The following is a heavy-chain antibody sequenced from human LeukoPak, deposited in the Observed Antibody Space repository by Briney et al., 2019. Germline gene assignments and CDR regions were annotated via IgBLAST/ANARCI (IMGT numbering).Heavy chain of an antibody. J-gene: IGHJ6*02. Sequence: GASVKVSCKASGCTFTGYYMHWVRQAPGQGLEWMGWINPNSGGTNYAQKFQGRVTMTRDTSISTAYMELSRLRSDDTAVYYCASQLRFPLQENYYYYYGMDVWGQGTTVTVSS. D-gene: IGHD3-3*01. V-gene: IGHV1-2*02. CDR2: INPNSGGT. CDR1: GCTFTGYY. CDR3: ASQLRFPLQENYYYYYGMDV.